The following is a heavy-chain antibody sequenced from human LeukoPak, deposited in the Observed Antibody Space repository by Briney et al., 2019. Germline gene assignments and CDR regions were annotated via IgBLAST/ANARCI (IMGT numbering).Heavy chain of an antibody. V-gene: IGHV3-21*06. CDR3: ARDRSLVRTVTQEYYFDY. D-gene: IGHD4-17*01. Sequence: GGSLRLSCAASGFTFSTYNMNWVRQAPGKGMEWVSSITSGGGYTYYADSVKGRFTTSRDNAKNSLSLRLDSLRAEDTAVYYCARDRSLVRTVTQEYYFDYWGQGTLVTVSS. J-gene: IGHJ4*02. CDR2: ITSGGGYT. CDR1: GFTFSTYN.